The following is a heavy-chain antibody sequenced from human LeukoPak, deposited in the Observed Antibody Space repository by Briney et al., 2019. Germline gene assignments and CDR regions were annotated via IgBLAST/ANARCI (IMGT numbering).Heavy chain of an antibody. CDR2: FDPEDGET. V-gene: IGHV1-24*01. D-gene: IGHD3-22*01. Sequence: GASVKVSCKASGYTFTGYYMHWVRQAPGKGLEWMGGFDPEDGETFYAQKFQGRVTMTEDTSTDTAYMELSSLRSEDTAVYYCATDYYYDSSGSYYTVDYWGQGTLVTVSS. CDR1: GYTFTGYY. J-gene: IGHJ4*02. CDR3: ATDYYYDSSGSYYTVDY.